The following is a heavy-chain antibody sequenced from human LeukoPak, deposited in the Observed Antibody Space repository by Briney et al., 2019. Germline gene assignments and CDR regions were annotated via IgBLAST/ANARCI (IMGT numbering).Heavy chain of an antibody. D-gene: IGHD1-1*01. CDR2: IGGSSGTT. J-gene: IGHJ4*02. CDR3: ARGKGTSWKYYFGS. V-gene: IGHV3-23*01. Sequence: PGGSLRLSCAASGFTFNTFAMSWVRQAPGEGLEWVSVIGGSSGTTYYADSVKGRFTISRDNSKNMLFLQMSSLRAEDTAVYYCARGKGTSWKYYFGSWGQGTRVIVSS. CDR1: GFTFNTFA.